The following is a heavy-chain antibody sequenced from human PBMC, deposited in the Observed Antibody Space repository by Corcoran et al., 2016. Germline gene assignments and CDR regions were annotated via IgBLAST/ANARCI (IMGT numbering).Heavy chain of an antibody. Sequence: QVQLVQSGAEVKKPGSSVNVSCKASGGTFSSYAISWVRQAPGQGLEWMGGIIHIFGTANYAQKFQGRVTITAYESTSTAYMELSSLRSEDTAGYYCAREQVARKYDFWSGWVGNYGMDVWGQGTTVTVSS. CDR1: GGTFSSYA. J-gene: IGHJ6*02. D-gene: IGHD3-3*01. CDR3: AREQVARKYDFWSGWVGNYGMDV. V-gene: IGHV1-69*01. CDR2: IIHIFGTA.